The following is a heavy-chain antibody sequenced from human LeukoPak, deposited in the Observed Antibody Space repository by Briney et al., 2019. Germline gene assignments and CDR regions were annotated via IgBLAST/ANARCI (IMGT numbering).Heavy chain of an antibody. Sequence: GGSLRLSCEASGFTFSSYWMSWVRQAPGKGLEWVANINLDGGEKYYVDSVKGRFTISRDNAKNSLYLQMNSLSAEDTAVYYCARRPYGYFDSWGQGTLVTVSS. D-gene: IGHD2-8*01. CDR1: GFTFSSYW. CDR3: ARRPYGYFDS. V-gene: IGHV3-7*01. J-gene: IGHJ4*02. CDR2: INLDGGEK.